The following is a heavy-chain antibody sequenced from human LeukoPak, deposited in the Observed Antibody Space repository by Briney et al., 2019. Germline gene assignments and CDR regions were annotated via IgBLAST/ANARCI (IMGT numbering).Heavy chain of an antibody. V-gene: IGHV3-7*03. CDR3: ARDTRESTGWVSWIDP. CDR1: GFTFSSYW. Sequence: SGGSLRLSCAASGFTFSSYWMSWVRQAPGKGLEWVANIKQDGSEKYYVDSVKGRFTISRDNAKNSLYLQMNSLRAEDTAVYYCARDTRESTGWVSWIDPWGQGTLVTVSS. CDR2: IKQDGSEK. J-gene: IGHJ5*02. D-gene: IGHD6-19*01.